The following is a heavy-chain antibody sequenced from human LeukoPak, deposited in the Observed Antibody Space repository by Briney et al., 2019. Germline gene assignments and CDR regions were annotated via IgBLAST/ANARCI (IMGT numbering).Heavy chain of an antibody. CDR3: ARGVRDSSGWYGGRISAYIYYFDY. D-gene: IGHD6-19*01. J-gene: IGHJ4*02. Sequence: SETLSLTCAVYGGSFRGYYWSWIRQPPGKGLEWIGEINHSGSTNYNPSLKSRVTISVDTSKNQFSLKLSSVTAADTAVYYCARGVRDSSGWYGGRISAYIYYFDYWGQGTLVTVSS. CDR2: INHSGST. CDR1: GGSFRGYY. V-gene: IGHV4-34*01.